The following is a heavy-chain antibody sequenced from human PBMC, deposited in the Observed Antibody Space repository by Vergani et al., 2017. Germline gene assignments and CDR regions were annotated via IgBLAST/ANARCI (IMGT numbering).Heavy chain of an antibody. J-gene: IGHJ6*02. CDR1: GFTFSSYG. CDR3: AKDSILDSATLYYYYGMDV. Sequence: QVQLVESGGGVVQPGGSLRLSCAASGFTFSSYGMHWVRQAPGKGLEWVAFIRYDGSNKYYADSVKGRFTISRDNSKNTLYLQMNSLRAEDTAVYYCAKDSILDSATLYYYYGMDVWGQGTTVTVSS. D-gene: IGHD3-3*01. V-gene: IGHV3-30*02. CDR2: IRYDGSNK.